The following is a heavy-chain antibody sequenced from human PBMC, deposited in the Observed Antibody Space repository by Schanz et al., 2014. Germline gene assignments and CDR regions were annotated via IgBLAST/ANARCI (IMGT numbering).Heavy chain of an antibody. J-gene: IGHJ6*02. V-gene: IGHV1-2*06. D-gene: IGHD1-26*01. CDR2: INPNSGGA. CDR1: GYTFAMYD. Sequence: QVQLVQSGSELKKPGASVKVSCKASGYTFAMYDMNWVRQAPGQGLEWVGRINPNSGGANYAQKFQGRVTMTRATSTSTVNMELTSLRSEDTAVYYCARDPYSASYFPSPPLYGLDVWGQGTTVTVSS. CDR3: ARDPYSASYFPSPPLYGLDV.